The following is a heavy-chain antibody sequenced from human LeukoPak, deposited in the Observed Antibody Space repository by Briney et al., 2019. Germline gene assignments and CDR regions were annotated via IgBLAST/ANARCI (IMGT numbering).Heavy chain of an antibody. Sequence: PGGSLRLSCAVSGFTVSNNYMNWVRQAPGKGLEWVSIIYSDGNTYYAESVKGRFTISRDNSKNTLYLQMNSLRAEDTAVYYCARDSGDGDYTPDMDVWGKGTTVTVSS. CDR2: IYSDGNT. CDR1: GFTVSNNY. V-gene: IGHV3-53*01. J-gene: IGHJ6*03. D-gene: IGHD2-21*02. CDR3: ARDSGDGDYTPDMDV.